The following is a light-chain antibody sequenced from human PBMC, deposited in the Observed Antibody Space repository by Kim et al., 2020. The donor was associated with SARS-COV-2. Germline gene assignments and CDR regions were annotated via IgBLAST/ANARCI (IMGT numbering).Light chain of an antibody. J-gene: IGKJ1*01. CDR2: KVS. Sequence: SASVGDSVTSTGRASQNSSNWLAWYQQKPGKAPKLLIYKVSNLENGVPSSFRGNGSGTEFTLTISSLQPDDFATYYCQQYQSYSTFGQGTKLDIK. CDR3: QQYQSYST. V-gene: IGKV1-5*03. CDR1: QNSSNW.